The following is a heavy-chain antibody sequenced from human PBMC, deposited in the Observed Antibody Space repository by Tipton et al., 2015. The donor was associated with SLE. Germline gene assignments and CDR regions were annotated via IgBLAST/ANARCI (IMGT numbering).Heavy chain of an antibody. V-gene: IGHV4-34*01. D-gene: IGHD3-10*01. CDR1: GGSFSGYY. J-gene: IGHJ3*02. CDR3: ARRWLGDSGAFDI. CDR2: INHSGST. Sequence: TLSLTCAVYGGSFSGYYWSWIRQPPGKGLEWIGEINHSGSTNYNASLKSRVSISIDTSKNQFSLKLSSVTAADTAVYDCARRWLGDSGAFDIWGQGTMITVCS.